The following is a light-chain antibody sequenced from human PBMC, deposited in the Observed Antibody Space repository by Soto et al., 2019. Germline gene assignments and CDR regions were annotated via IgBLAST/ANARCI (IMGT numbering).Light chain of an antibody. CDR2: DAS. V-gene: IGKV1-5*01. J-gene: IGKJ1*01. CDR3: QQYIAYPT. Sequence: DIKMTQSPSTLSASVGDRVTITCRASQTISNWLAWYQQKPGKAPKLLIFDASSLENGVPSRFTGSGSGTEFTLSISSLQPDDFATYYCQQYIAYPTFGQGTKVEIK. CDR1: QTISNW.